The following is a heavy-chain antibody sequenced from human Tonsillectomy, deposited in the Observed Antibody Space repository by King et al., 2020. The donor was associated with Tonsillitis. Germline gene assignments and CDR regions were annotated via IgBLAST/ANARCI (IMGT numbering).Heavy chain of an antibody. CDR2: IYHNGST. CDR3: ARGCGGDCYSGEGGAFDI. J-gene: IGHJ3*02. Sequence: HVQLQESGPGLVKPSGTLSLTCAVSGGSISSSNWWSWVRQPPGKGLEWIGEIYHNGSTNYNPSLKSRVTISVDKSKNQFSLKLSSVTAADTAVYYCARGCGGDCYSGEGGAFDIWGQGTMVTVSS. CDR1: GGSISSSNW. D-gene: IGHD2-21*02. V-gene: IGHV4-4*02.